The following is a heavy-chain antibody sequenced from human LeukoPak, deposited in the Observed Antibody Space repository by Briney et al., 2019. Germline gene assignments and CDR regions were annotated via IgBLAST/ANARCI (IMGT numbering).Heavy chain of an antibody. CDR1: GGPFNSYA. Sequence: SVEVSCQASGGPFNSYAISWVRPAPGQGLELMGRIIPILGIANYAQKFQGRVTITADKSTSAAYMELSSLRSEDTAVYYCARSMQQLVHDAFDIWGQGTMVTVSS. CDR3: ARSMQQLVHDAFDI. J-gene: IGHJ3*02. V-gene: IGHV1-69*04. CDR2: IIPILGIA. D-gene: IGHD6-13*01.